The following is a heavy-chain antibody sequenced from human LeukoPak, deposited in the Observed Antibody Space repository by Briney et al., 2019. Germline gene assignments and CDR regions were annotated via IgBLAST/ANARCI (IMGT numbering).Heavy chain of an antibody. CDR2: ISAYNGNT. V-gene: IGHV1-18*01. D-gene: IGHD3-3*01. Sequence: ASVKVSCKASGYTFTSYGISWVRQAPGQGLEWMGWISAYNGNTNYAQKLQGRVTMTTDTSTSTAYMELRSLRSDDTAVYYCAKDRGPSSGRLYPFAYYFDYWGQGTLVTVSS. CDR1: GYTFTSYG. CDR3: AKDRGPSSGRLYPFAYYFDY. J-gene: IGHJ4*02.